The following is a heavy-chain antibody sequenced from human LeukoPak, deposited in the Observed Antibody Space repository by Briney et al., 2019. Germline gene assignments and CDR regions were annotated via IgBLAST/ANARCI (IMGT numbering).Heavy chain of an antibody. CDR2: INPNSGGT. Sequence: ASVKVSCKASGYTFTGYYMHWVRQAPGQGLEWMGWINPNSGGTNYAQKFQGRVTMTRDTSISTAYMELSRLRSDDTAVYYCARAVPDYGDKRGSVYWGQGTLVTVSS. J-gene: IGHJ4*02. CDR3: ARAVPDYGDKRGSVY. D-gene: IGHD4-17*01. V-gene: IGHV1-2*02. CDR1: GYTFTGYY.